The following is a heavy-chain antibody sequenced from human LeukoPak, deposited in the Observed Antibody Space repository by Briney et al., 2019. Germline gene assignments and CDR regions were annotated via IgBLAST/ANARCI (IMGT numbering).Heavy chain of an antibody. CDR3: ARGRGIAAAGTFIDY. CDR1: GYTFTSYG. V-gene: IGHV1-18*01. CDR2: ISAYNGNT. J-gene: IGHJ4*02. Sequence: ASVKVSCKASGYTFTSYGISWVRQAPGQGLEWMRWISAYNGNTNYAQKLQGRVTMTTDTSTSTAYMELRSLRSDDTAVYYCARGRGIAAAGTFIDYWGQGTLVTVSS. D-gene: IGHD6-13*01.